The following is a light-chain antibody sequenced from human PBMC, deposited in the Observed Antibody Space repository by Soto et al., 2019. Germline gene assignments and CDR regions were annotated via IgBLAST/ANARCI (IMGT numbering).Light chain of an antibody. J-gene: IGLJ2*01. CDR2: EVS. Sequence: QSALTQPASVSGSPGQSITISCTGTSSDIGGYNYVSWYQQHPGKAPKLMIYEVSNRPSGVPDRFSGSKSGTSASLAISGLQSEDEADYYCAAWDDSLSGVVFGGGTKLTVL. CDR1: SSDIGGYNY. V-gene: IGLV2-14*01. CDR3: AAWDDSLSGVV.